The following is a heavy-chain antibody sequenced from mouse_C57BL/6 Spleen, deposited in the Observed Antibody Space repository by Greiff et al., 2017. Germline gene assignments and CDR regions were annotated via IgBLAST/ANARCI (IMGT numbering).Heavy chain of an antibody. J-gene: IGHJ3*01. CDR1: GFSLTSYG. CDR3: ARKGETRYGYDAFAY. D-gene: IGHD2-2*01. V-gene: IGHV2-2*01. Sequence: QVQLKESGPGLVQPSQSLSITCTVSGFSLTSYGVHWVRQSPGKGLEWLGVIWSGGSTDYNAAFISRLSISKDNSKSQVFFKMNSLQADDTAIYYCARKGETRYGYDAFAYWGQGTLVTVSA. CDR2: IWSGGST.